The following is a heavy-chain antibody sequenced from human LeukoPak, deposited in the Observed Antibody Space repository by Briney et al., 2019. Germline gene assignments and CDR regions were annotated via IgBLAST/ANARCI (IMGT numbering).Heavy chain of an antibody. D-gene: IGHD3-16*01. J-gene: IGHJ6*02. V-gene: IGHV3-33*01. Sequence: PGGSLRLSCAASGVTFRSHCMNWVRQAPGKGLEWVAVTWYDGSTKYYADSVKGRFTISGDKSKNPLSLEMNSLRDEATAVYYCTRWGTYKVMDVWGQGTTVTVSS. CDR1: GVTFRSHC. CDR3: TRWGTYKVMDV. CDR2: TWYDGSTK.